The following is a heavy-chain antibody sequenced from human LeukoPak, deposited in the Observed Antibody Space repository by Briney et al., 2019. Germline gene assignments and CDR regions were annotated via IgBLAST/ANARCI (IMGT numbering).Heavy chain of an antibody. CDR1: GFSVTTYA. J-gene: IGHJ3*02. V-gene: IGHV3-23*01. Sequence: GGSLRLFWAASGFSVTTYAMGWVRQAPGKGLEWVSVISDRGVSTHYADSVKGRFTISRDSAKNTCYLQMNRLRGEDTAVYYCAKGRWGLTIDNFDIWGQGTMVTVSS. CDR2: ISDRGVST. CDR3: AKGRWGLTIDNFDI. D-gene: IGHD3-9*01.